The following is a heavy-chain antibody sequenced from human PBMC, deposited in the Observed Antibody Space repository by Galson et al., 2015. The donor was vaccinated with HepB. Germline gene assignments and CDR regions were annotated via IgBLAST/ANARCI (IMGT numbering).Heavy chain of an antibody. J-gene: IGHJ1*01. Sequence: SVKVSCKASGYTFTSYGISWVRQAPGQGLEWMGWISAYNGNTNYAQKLQGRVTMTTDTSTSTAYMELRSLRSDDTAVYYCARSPPIVGATLYFQHWGQGTLVTVSS. CDR2: ISAYNGNT. D-gene: IGHD1-26*01. CDR1: GYTFTSYG. V-gene: IGHV1-18*01. CDR3: ARSPPIVGATLYFQH.